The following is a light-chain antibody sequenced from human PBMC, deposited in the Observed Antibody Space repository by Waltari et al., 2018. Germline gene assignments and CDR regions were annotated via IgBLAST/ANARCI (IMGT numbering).Light chain of an antibody. Sequence: QSVLTQPPSVSGAPGQRVTISCTGSSSNIGAGYDVHWYQQLPGPAPKLLIFSNTNRASGVPARISASKSGTSASLVITGRQAEDEADYFCQSYDSSLSGIFGGGTKLTVL. J-gene: IGLJ2*01. CDR1: SSNIGAGYD. CDR3: QSYDSSLSGI. CDR2: SNT. V-gene: IGLV1-40*01.